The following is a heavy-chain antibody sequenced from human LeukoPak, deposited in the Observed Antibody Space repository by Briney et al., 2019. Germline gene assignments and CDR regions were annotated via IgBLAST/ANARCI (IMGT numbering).Heavy chain of an antibody. D-gene: IGHD5-12*01. V-gene: IGHV3-9*01. CDR1: GFTFDDYA. CDR3: AINGGGDSGYGNFDY. Sequence: GGSLRLSCAVSGFTFDDYAMHWVRAAPGKGLEWVSGISWNSGSIGYADSVKGRFTTSRDNAKNSLYLQMNSLRAEDTAFYYCAINGGGDSGYGNFDYWGQGTLVTVSS. J-gene: IGHJ4*02. CDR2: ISWNSGSI.